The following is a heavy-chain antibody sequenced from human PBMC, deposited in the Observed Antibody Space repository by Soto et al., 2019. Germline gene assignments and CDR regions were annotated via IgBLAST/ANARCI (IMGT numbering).Heavy chain of an antibody. J-gene: IGHJ6*02. CDR3: ARIGVAAAIRTFGMDV. D-gene: IGHD2-2*01. Sequence: EVQVVESGGGLVKPGGSLRLSCAASGFSFSSYSMNWVRQAPGKGLEWVSAISSSSIYIYYGDSVKGRFTVSRDNAKNSMYIQMNSLRAEDTAVYYCARIGVAAAIRTFGMDVWGQGTTVTVSS. V-gene: IGHV3-21*01. CDR1: GFSFSSYS. CDR2: ISSSSIYI.